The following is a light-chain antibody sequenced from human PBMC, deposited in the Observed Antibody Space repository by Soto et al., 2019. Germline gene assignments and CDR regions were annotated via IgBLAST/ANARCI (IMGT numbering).Light chain of an antibody. CDR1: SSDVGGYNY. CDR3: SSYAGSNNFYV. J-gene: IGLJ1*01. CDR2: EVS. Sequence: QSVLTQPPSASGSPGQSVTISCTGTSSDVGGYNYVSWYQQHPGKAPKLMIYEVSKRPSGVPDRFSGSQSGNTASLTVSGLQAEDEADYYSSSYAGSNNFYVFGTGTKVTVL. V-gene: IGLV2-8*01.